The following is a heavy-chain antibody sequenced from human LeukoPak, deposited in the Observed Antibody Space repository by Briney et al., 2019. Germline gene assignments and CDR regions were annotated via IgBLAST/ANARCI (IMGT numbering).Heavy chain of an antibody. CDR2: INPSGGST. J-gene: IGHJ5*02. CDR3: GRGVHVRTYDSHHDCFDP. Sequence: GASVKVSCKASGYTFTNYYMYWVRQAPGQAIEWVGLINPSGGSTNYAQKFQGRVTVTRDMSTSTVYMELNSLRSEDTAVYYCGRGVHVRTYDSHHDCFDPWGQGILVTVSS. CDR1: GYTFTNYY. V-gene: IGHV1-46*01. D-gene: IGHD3-22*01.